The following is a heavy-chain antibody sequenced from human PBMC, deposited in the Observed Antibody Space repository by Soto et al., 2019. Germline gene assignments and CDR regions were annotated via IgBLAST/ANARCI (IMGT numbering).Heavy chain of an antibody. Sequence: VASVKVSCKASGGTFSSYAISWVRQAPGQGLEWMGGIIPIFGTANYAQKFQGRVTITADKSTSTAYMELSSLRSEDTAVYYCARVENPKRITIFGISPPHWYGMDVWGQGTTVTVSS. CDR2: IIPIFGTA. D-gene: IGHD3-3*01. CDR1: GGTFSSYA. CDR3: ARVENPKRITIFGISPPHWYGMDV. V-gene: IGHV1-69*06. J-gene: IGHJ6*02.